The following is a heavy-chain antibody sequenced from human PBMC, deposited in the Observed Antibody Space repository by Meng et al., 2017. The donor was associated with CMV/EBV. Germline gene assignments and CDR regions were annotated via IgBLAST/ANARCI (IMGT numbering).Heavy chain of an antibody. V-gene: IGHV4-61*01. D-gene: IGHD6-13*01. J-gene: IGHJ6*02. CDR2: IYYSGST. Sequence: SETLSLTCTVSGGSVSSGSYYWSWIRQPPGKGLEWIGYIYYSGSTNYNPSLKSRVTISVDTSKNQFSLKLSSVTAADTAVYYCARDGGIAAAGTSYYYYYGMDVWGQGTTVTVSS. CDR1: GGSVSSGSYY. CDR3: ARDGGIAAAGTSYYYYYGMDV.